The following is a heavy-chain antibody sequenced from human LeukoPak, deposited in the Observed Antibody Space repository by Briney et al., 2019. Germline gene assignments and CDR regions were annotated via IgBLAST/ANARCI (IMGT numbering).Heavy chain of an antibody. CDR3: ARAGRYYYDSSGYFLNDAFDI. D-gene: IGHD3-22*01. J-gene: IGHJ3*02. Sequence: SQTLSLTCTVSGGSISSGDYYWSWIRRPPGKGLEWIGYIYYSGSTYYNPSLKSRVTISVDTSKNQFSLKLSSVTAADTAVYYCARAGRYYYDSSGYFLNDAFDIWGQGTMVTVSS. V-gene: IGHV4-30-4*01. CDR1: GGSISSGDYY. CDR2: IYYSGST.